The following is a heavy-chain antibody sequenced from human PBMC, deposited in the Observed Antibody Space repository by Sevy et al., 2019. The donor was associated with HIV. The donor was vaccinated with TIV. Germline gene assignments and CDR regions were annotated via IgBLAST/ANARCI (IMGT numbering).Heavy chain of an antibody. Sequence: GGSLRLSCTASGFTFGDYAMNWFRQAPGQGQEWVGFIRTKAYGGTTEYAASVKGRFTISRDNSKRIASLQMNSLKTEDTAVYYCTRRRYTDLPFDYWGQGTLVTVSS. J-gene: IGHJ4*02. V-gene: IGHV3-49*03. CDR2: IRTKAYGGTT. CDR3: TRRRYTDLPFDY. CDR1: GFTFGDYA. D-gene: IGHD3-9*01.